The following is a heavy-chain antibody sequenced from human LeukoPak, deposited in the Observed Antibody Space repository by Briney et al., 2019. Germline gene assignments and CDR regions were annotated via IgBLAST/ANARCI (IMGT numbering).Heavy chain of an antibody. CDR1: GGSFSGYY. CDR3: ARFTGPSIMLFGVASDY. V-gene: IGHV4-34*01. J-gene: IGHJ4*02. D-gene: IGHD3-3*01. CDR2: INHSGST. Sequence: SETLSLTCAVYGGSFSGYYWSWIRQPPGKGLEWIGEINHSGSTNYNPSLKSRVTISVDTSKNQFSLKLSSVTAADTAVYYCARFTGPSIMLFGVASDYWGQGTLVTVSS.